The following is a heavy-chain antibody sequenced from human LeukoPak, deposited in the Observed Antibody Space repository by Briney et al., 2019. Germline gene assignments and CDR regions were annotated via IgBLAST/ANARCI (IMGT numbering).Heavy chain of an antibody. V-gene: IGHV1-3*01. J-gene: IGHJ4*02. Sequence: ASVKVSCKASGYTFTSYAMHWVRQATGQRLEWMGWINAGNGNTKYSQKFQGRVTITRDTSASTAYMELSSLRAEDTAVYYCARGYCSSPSCYLGSTYWGQGSLVTVSS. CDR1: GYTFTSYA. CDR2: INAGNGNT. D-gene: IGHD2-2*01. CDR3: ARGYCSSPSCYLGSTY.